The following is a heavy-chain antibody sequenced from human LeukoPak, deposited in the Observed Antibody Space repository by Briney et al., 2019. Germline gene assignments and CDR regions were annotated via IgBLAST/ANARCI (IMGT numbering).Heavy chain of an antibody. CDR2: ISYDGSNK. Sequence: GGSLRLSCAASGFTFSSYGMHWVRQAPGKGLEWGAVISYDGSNKYYADSVKGRFTISRDNSKNTLYLQMNSLRAEDTAVYYCAKDRNPYDSSGYYFDYWGQGTLVTVSS. CDR3: AKDRNPYDSSGYYFDY. CDR1: GFTFSSYG. J-gene: IGHJ4*02. V-gene: IGHV3-30*18. D-gene: IGHD3-22*01.